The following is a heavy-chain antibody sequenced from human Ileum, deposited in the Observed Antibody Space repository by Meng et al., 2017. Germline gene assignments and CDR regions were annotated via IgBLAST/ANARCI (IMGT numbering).Heavy chain of an antibody. Sequence: IHLVESGGGVVQPGRSLGTSCAASGFTFSSYSMHWVRQPPGKGLVWLSLISPDGSATNYADSVKGRFTISRDNAKNTVYLQMDSLGVEDTALYYCASFQYTMEDYWGLGTLVTVSS. CDR1: GFTFSSYS. CDR2: ISPDGSAT. CDR3: ASFQYTMEDY. V-gene: IGHV3-74*02. D-gene: IGHD3-3*01. J-gene: IGHJ4*02.